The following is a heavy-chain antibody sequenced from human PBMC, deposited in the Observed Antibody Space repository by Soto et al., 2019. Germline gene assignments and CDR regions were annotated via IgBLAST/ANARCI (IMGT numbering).Heavy chain of an antibody. CDR3: VSPSPSGENYGMDV. D-gene: IGHD3-16*01. J-gene: IGHJ6*02. Sequence: PGGSLRLSCVASGLTVSHNYMAWVRQAPEMGLEWVSILYTEGTTYYADSVKGRFTISRDSSKNTLFLQMDSLRAEDTAVYYCVSPSPSGENYGMDVWGQGTTVTVSS. V-gene: IGHV3-53*01. CDR2: LYTEGTT. CDR1: GLTVSHNY.